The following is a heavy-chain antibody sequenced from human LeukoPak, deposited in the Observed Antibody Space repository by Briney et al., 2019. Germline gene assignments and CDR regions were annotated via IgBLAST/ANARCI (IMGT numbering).Heavy chain of an antibody. CDR2: IYSGGST. J-gene: IGHJ6*03. V-gene: IGHV3-53*01. Sequence: GGSLRLSCAASGFTFSSYEMNWVRQAPGKGLEWVSVIYSGGSTYYADSVKGRFTISRDNSKNTLYLQMNSLRAEDTAVYYCARMSLDYYDSSGYFRSGYYYYMDVWGKGTTVTISS. CDR3: ARMSLDYYDSSGYFRSGYYYYMDV. CDR1: GFTFSSYE. D-gene: IGHD3-22*01.